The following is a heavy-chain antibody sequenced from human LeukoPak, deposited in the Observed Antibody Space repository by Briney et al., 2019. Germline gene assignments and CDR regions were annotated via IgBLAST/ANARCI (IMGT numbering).Heavy chain of an antibody. D-gene: IGHD4-11*01. CDR2: IFYSGNT. J-gene: IGHJ5*02. V-gene: IGHV4-59*01. Sequence: KPSETLSLTCTVSGGSISSYYWSWIQQPPGKGLEWIGYIFYSGNTNYSPSLKSRVTISIDTSKKQFSLRLTSVTTADTAVYFCARTGDYSRSTGGWFDPWGQGTLVTVSS. CDR1: GGSISSYY. CDR3: ARTGDYSRSTGGWFDP.